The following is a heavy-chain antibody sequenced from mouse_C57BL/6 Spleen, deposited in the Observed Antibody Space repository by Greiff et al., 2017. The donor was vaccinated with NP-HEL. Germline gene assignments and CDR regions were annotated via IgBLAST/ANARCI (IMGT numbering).Heavy chain of an antibody. CDR2: IDPNSGGT. CDR1: GYTFTSYW. V-gene: IGHV1-72*01. Sequence: QVQLQQPGAELVKPGASVKLSCKASGYTFTSYWMHWVKQRPGRGLEWIGRIDPNSGGTKYNEKFKSKATLTVDKPSSTAYMQLSSLTSEEAAVYDCARGGGCGYDVAMDYWGQGTSVTVSS. CDR3: ARGGGCGYDVAMDY. J-gene: IGHJ4*01. D-gene: IGHD2-2*01.